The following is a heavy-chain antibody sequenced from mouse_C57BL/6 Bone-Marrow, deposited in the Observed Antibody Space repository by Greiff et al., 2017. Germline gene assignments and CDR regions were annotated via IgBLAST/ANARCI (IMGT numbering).Heavy chain of an antibody. CDR1: GYTFTSYW. CDR3: ARPTGDAMDY. D-gene: IGHD1-1*01. CDR2: IYPGSGST. Sequence: QVQLQQPGAELVKPGASVKMSCKASGYTFTSYWITWVKQRPGQGLEWIGDIYPGSGSTKYNEKFKSKDTLTVYTSSSTSYMQLSSLTSEYSAVYYCARPTGDAMDYWGQGTSVTVSS. V-gene: IGHV1-55*01. J-gene: IGHJ4*01.